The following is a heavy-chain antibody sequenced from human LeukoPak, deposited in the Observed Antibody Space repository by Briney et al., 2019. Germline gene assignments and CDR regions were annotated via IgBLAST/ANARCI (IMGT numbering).Heavy chain of an antibody. V-gene: IGHV4-39*02. CDR2: IYFTGST. D-gene: IGHD1-7*01. J-gene: IGHJ5*02. Sequence: SETLSLTCTVSGGSISRTSYFWAWIRQPPGKGLEWIGTIYFTGSTYYSPSLRSRVTISADMPGNHFSLKLSSVTAADTAVYYCASGSSLRISGTEGWFDPWSQGSLVTVSS. CDR1: GGSISRTSYF. CDR3: ASGSSLRISGTEGWFDP.